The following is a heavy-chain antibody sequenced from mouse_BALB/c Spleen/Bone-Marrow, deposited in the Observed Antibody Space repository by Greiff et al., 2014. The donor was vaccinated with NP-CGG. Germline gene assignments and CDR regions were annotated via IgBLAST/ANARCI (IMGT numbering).Heavy chain of an antibody. J-gene: IGHJ1*01. V-gene: IGHV7-3*02. D-gene: IGHD1-1*01. CDR3: ARDGSSFYWFFDV. Sequence: EVKLVESGGGLVQPGGSLRLSCATSGFIFTDYCMSWVRQPPGKALEWLAFIRNKANGYTTEYSASVKGRFTISRDNSQGILYLQMNTLRAEDSATYYCARDGSSFYWFFDVWGAGTTVTVSS. CDR1: GFIFTDYC. CDR2: IRNKANGYTT.